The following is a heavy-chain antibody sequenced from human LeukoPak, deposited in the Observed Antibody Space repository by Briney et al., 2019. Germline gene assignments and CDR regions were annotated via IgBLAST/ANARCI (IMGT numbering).Heavy chain of an antibody. D-gene: IGHD3-10*01. CDR1: GGTFSSYA. V-gene: IGHV1-69*04. Sequence: ASVKVSCKASGGTFSSYAISWVRQAPGQGLEWMGRIIPILGIANYAQKFQGRVTITADKSTSTAYMELSSLRSEDTAVYYCARVPLTMVRGVTRGYFDYWGQGTLVTVSS. J-gene: IGHJ4*02. CDR3: ARVPLTMVRGVTRGYFDY. CDR2: IIPILGIA.